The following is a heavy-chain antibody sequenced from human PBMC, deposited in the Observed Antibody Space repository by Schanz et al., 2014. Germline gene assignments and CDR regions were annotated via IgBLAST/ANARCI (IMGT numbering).Heavy chain of an antibody. J-gene: IGHJ4*02. CDR1: GFTFSNTW. Sequence: VQLVESGGGLVKPGGSLRLSCAASGFTFSNTWMSWVRQAPGKGLEWVAVIWFDGNNKFYADSVKGRFTISRDNSKNTLYLQMNSLRTEDTAVYFCAKSYDTSGYSGFDYWGQGTLVTVSS. CDR2: IWFDGNNK. D-gene: IGHD3-22*01. CDR3: AKSYDTSGYSGFDY. V-gene: IGHV3-30*02.